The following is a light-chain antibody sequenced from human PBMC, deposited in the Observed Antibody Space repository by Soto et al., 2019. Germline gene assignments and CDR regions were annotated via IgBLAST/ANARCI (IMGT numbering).Light chain of an antibody. Sequence: QSVLTQPPSVSGAPGQTVTISCIGSSSNIGAGYDVHWYRQFPGSAPKLLIYGNINRPSGLPDRFSGSKSGTAASLVITGLQPEDEADYYCQSYDSGLSGRVFGGGTQLTVL. J-gene: IGLJ3*02. CDR1: SSNIGAGYD. CDR2: GNI. CDR3: QSYDSGLSGRV. V-gene: IGLV1-40*01.